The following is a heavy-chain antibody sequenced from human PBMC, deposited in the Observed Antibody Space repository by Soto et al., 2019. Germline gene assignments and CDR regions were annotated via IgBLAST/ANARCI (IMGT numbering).Heavy chain of an antibody. V-gene: IGHV3-48*03. CDR2: IHPSGKPI. D-gene: IGHD1-26*01. CDR3: ARRASR. CDR1: GFTFSSSE. J-gene: IGHJ6*02. Sequence: GSLRLTCAVSGFTFSSSEMYWVRQAPGKGLEWISYIHPSGKPIFYADSVKGRFTISRDNANNSVFLRMTSLRAEDTAVYYCARRASRWGQGTTVTVYS.